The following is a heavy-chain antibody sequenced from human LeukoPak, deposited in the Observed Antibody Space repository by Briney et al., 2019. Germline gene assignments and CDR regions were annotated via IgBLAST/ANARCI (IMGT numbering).Heavy chain of an antibody. Sequence: SETLSLTCAVYGGSLNGHYWSWIRQPPGKGLEWIGEGSESGGTKFNPSLKSRVTISADTSKNQFSLKLTSVTAADTAVYYCVIMAGYWGQGTLVTVSS. CDR1: GGSLNGHY. D-gene: IGHD3-10*01. CDR3: VIMAGY. V-gene: IGHV4-34*01. J-gene: IGHJ4*02. CDR2: GSESGGT.